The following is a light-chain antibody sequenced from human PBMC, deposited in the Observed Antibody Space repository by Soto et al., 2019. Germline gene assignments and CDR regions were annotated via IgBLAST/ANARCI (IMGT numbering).Light chain of an antibody. Sequence: EIVMTQSPATLSVSPGDTATLSFRASQSVSSNLAWYQQKPGQAPRLLIYGASTRAMGIPARFSGSGSGTEFTLTISSLQSEDFAVYYCQQYNNWPVTFGQGTRLEIK. V-gene: IGKV3-15*01. CDR3: QQYNNWPVT. CDR2: GAS. CDR1: QSVSSN. J-gene: IGKJ5*01.